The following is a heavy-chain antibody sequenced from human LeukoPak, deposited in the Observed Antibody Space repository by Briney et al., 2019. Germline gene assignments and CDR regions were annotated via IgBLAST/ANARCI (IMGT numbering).Heavy chain of an antibody. CDR2: IYTNGAT. Sequence: SQTLSLTCSVSGASISSGDYYWSWIRQPAGKGLEWIVRIYTNGATNYHPSLKSRFTISADTSNNQFSLKVTSVTAADTAVYYCARVVLQWPPNWFDPWGQGTLVTVSS. CDR3: ARVVLQWPPNWFDP. CDR1: GASISSGDYY. D-gene: IGHD6-19*01. J-gene: IGHJ5*02. V-gene: IGHV4-61*02.